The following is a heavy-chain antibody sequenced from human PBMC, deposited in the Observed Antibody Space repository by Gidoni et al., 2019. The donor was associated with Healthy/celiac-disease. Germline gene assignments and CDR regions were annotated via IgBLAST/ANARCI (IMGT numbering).Heavy chain of an antibody. Sequence: QVQLQESGPGLVKPSETLSLTCAVSGYSISSGYYWGWIRQPPGKGLEWIGSIYHSGSTYYNPSLKSRVTISVDTSKNQFSLKLSSVTAADTAVYYCARDGEDYSKPGDYYYGMDVWGQGTTVTVSS. D-gene: IGHD4-4*01. CDR2: IYHSGST. CDR3: ARDGEDYSKPGDYYYGMDV. V-gene: IGHV4-38-2*02. J-gene: IGHJ6*02. CDR1: GYSISSGYY.